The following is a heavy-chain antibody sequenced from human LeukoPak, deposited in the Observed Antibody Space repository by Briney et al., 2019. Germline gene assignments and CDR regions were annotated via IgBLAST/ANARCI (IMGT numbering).Heavy chain of an antibody. J-gene: IGHJ6*02. D-gene: IGHD1-26*01. V-gene: IGHV1-69*13. CDR1: GGTFSGYA. CDR3: ARAVLSYSGSYGMDV. Sequence: APVKVSCKASGGTFSGYAISWVRQAPGQGLEWMGGIIPIFGTANYAQKFQGRVTITADESTSTAYMELSSLRSEDTAVYYCARAVLSYSGSYGMDVWGQGTTVTVSS. CDR2: IIPIFGTA.